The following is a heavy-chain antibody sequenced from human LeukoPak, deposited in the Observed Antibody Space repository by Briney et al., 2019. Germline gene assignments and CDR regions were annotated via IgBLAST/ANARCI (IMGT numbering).Heavy chain of an antibody. CDR2: ISYDGSNI. D-gene: IGHD3-16*01. J-gene: IGHJ4*02. V-gene: IGHV3-30-3*01. Sequence: GGSLRLSCAASGFTFSRYPMHWVRQAPGKGLEWVAVISYDGSNIYYTDFVSGRFTISRDNSKNTLYLQMNSLRAEDTAVYYCARDSFGLDYWGQGTRVTVSS. CDR3: ARDSFGLDY. CDR1: GFTFSRYP.